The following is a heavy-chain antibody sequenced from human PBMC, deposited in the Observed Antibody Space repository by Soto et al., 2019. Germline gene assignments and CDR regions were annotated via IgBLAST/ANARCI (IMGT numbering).Heavy chain of an antibody. Sequence: PGGSLRLSCAASGFTFSSYSMNWVRQAPGKGLEWVSYISSSSSTIYYADSVKGRFTISRDNAKNSLYLQMNSLRDEDTAVYYCASLFGVVIIQASDYYYGMDVWGQGTTVTV. J-gene: IGHJ6*02. CDR1: GFTFSSYS. V-gene: IGHV3-48*02. CDR3: ASLFGVVIIQASDYYYGMDV. D-gene: IGHD3-3*01. CDR2: ISSSSSTI.